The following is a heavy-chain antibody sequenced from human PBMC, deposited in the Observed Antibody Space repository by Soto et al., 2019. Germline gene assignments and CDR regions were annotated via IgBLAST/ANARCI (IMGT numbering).Heavy chain of an antibody. Sequence: PGGSLRLSCAASGFTFSSYSMNWVRQAPGKGLEGISYISTTSSSIYYADSVKGRFTISRDNAKNSLFLQMNSLRDEDTAVYYCARKGVAFDYWGQGALVTVSS. CDR2: ISTTSSSI. J-gene: IGHJ4*02. CDR3: ARKGVAFDY. D-gene: IGHD3-3*01. CDR1: GFTFSSYS. V-gene: IGHV3-48*02.